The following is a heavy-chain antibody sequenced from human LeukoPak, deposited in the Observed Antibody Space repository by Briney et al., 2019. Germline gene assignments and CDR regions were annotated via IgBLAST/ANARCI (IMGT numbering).Heavy chain of an antibody. CDR2: ISSSSSTI. Sequence: PGGSLRLSCAAPEFTFSSYSMNWVRQAPGKGLEWVSYISSSSSTIYYADSVKGRFTISRDNAKNSLYLQMNSLRAEDTAVYYCARDGVYYDSSGYDYVPVRLSDYWGQGTLVTVSS. J-gene: IGHJ4*02. CDR3: ARDGVYYDSSGYDYVPVRLSDY. CDR1: EFTFSSYS. D-gene: IGHD3-22*01. V-gene: IGHV3-48*04.